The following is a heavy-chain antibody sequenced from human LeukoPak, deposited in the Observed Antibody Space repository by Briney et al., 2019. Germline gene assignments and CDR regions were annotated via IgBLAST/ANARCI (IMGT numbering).Heavy chain of an antibody. CDR3: ARGPRGMTISY. Sequence: ASVKVSCKASGYDFAGFYLHWVRQVPGQGLEWMGRINPNSGGTNYAQKFQGRVTMTRDTSISTAYMELSRLRSDDTAVYYCARGPRGMTISYWGQGTLVTVSS. CDR1: GYDFAGFY. V-gene: IGHV1-2*06. J-gene: IGHJ4*02. D-gene: IGHD4/OR15-4a*01. CDR2: INPNSGGT.